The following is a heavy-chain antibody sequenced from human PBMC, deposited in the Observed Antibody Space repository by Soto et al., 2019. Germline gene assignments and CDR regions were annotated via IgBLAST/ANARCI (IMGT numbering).Heavy chain of an antibody. J-gene: IGHJ5*02. V-gene: IGHV1-18*01. CDR2: VRGDNGHT. CDR3: ARDVGYCASGTCYREWFDP. CDR1: GYTFTTHG. D-gene: IGHD1-26*01. Sequence: QVQLVQSGAEVKKPGASVTVSCKASGYTFTTHGISWGRQVPGQGIEWMGWVRGDNGHTNYAQSLQCRVTITTDTSTNTAAMEMRSLRSDDTAVYYWARDVGYCASGTCYREWFDPVGEGTLFTVSS.